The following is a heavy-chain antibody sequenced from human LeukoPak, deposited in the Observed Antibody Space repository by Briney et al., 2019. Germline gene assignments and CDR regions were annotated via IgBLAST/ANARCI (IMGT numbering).Heavy chain of an antibody. CDR3: ARQVCNGDCFFNWNYYYGMDV. V-gene: IGHV5-51*01. CDR2: IYPGDSDT. J-gene: IGHJ6*02. Sequence: GESLKISCKGSGYSFTSYWIGWVRQMPGKGLEWMGIIYPGDSDTRYSPSFQGQVTISADKSISTAYLQWSSLKASDTAMYYCARQVCNGDCFFNWNYYYGMDVWGQGTTVTVSS. CDR1: GYSFTSYW. D-gene: IGHD1-1*01.